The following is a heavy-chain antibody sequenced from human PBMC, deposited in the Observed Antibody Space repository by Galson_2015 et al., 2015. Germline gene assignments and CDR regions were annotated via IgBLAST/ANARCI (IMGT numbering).Heavy chain of an antibody. CDR3: ATVTAGSSWTTEGFQH. CDR1: GYTLTELS. Sequence: SVKVSCKVSGYTLTELSMHWVRQAPGKGLEWMGGFDPEDGETIYAQKFQGRVTMTEDTSTDTAYMELSSLRSEDTAVYYCATVTAGSSWTTEGFQHWGQGTLVTVSS. D-gene: IGHD6-13*01. CDR2: FDPEDGET. J-gene: IGHJ1*01. V-gene: IGHV1-24*01.